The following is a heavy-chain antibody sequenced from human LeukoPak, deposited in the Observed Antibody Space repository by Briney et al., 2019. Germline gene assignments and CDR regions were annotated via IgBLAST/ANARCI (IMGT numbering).Heavy chain of an antibody. V-gene: IGHV4-59*01. CDR1: GGSISSYY. Sequence: SETLSLTCTVSGGSISSYYWSWIRQPPGKGLEWIGYIYYSGSTNYNPSLKSRVTISVDTSKNQVSLKLSSVTAADTAVYYCARVKPVEMATITPPAFWYFDLWGRGTLVTVSS. D-gene: IGHD5-24*01. CDR2: IYYSGST. J-gene: IGHJ2*01. CDR3: ARVKPVEMATITPPAFWYFDL.